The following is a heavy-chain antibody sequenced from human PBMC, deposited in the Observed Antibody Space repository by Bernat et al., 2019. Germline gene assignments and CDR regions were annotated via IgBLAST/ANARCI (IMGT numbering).Heavy chain of an antibody. CDR3: AAIWFRKLSFYFYMDV. CDR2: IWHDGSKR. V-gene: IGHV3-33*01. J-gene: IGHJ6*03. CDR1: GFTFSSYG. D-gene: IGHD3-10*01. Sequence: QVQLVESGGGVVQPGRSLRLSCAASGFTFSSYGMHWVRQAPGKGLEWVAVIWHDGSKRNYADSVKGRFTISRENSKSTLYLQMNSLRADDTAVYYCAAIWFRKLSFYFYMDVWGKGTTVTVSS.